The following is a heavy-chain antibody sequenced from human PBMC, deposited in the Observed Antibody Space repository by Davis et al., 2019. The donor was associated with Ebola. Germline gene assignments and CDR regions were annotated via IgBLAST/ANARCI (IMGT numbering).Heavy chain of an antibody. V-gene: IGHV3-53*01. CDR1: GFTVSSNY. CDR2: IYSGGST. J-gene: IGHJ4*02. CDR3: ARDKMDFWSGFRKGMDV. D-gene: IGHD3-3*01. Sequence: GESLKISCAASGFTVSSNYMSWVRQAPGKGLEWVSVIYSGGSTYYADSVKGRFTISRDNSKNTLYLQMNSLRAEDTAVYYCARDKMDFWSGFRKGMDVWGQGTLVTVSS.